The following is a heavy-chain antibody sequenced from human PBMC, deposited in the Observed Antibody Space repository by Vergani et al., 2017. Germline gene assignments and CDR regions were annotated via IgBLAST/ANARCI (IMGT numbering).Heavy chain of an antibody. CDR2: VIPHLEIT. D-gene: IGHD2-2*01. CDR1: GGTFGSHT. V-gene: IGHV1-69*02. Sequence: QVQLEQSGAEVKKPGSSVTVSCRASGGTFGSHTIRWVRQAPGQGLEWVGRVIPHLEITTLAQHLQGRVIITRDTSISTAYMELSRLRSDDTAVYYCARAYCSSTSCYPHYYYYMDVWGKGTTVTVSS. CDR3: ARAYCSSTSCYPHYYYYMDV. J-gene: IGHJ6*03.